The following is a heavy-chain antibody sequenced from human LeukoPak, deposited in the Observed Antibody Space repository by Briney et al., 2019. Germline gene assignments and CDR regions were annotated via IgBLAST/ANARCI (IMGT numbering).Heavy chain of an antibody. V-gene: IGHV3-23*01. Sequence: GGSLRLSCAASGFTFSNYAMGWVRQAPGKGLEWVSSITGSGGRTYYADSVKGRFTISRDNSKNSLYLQMNSLRAEDTAVYYCAELGITMIGGVWGKGTTVTISS. CDR2: ITGSGGRT. CDR3: AELGITMIGGV. CDR1: GFTFSNYA. J-gene: IGHJ6*04. D-gene: IGHD3-10*02.